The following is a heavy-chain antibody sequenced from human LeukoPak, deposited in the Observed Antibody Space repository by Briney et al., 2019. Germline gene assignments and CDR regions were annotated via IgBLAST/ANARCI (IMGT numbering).Heavy chain of an antibody. Sequence: SVKVSCKASGGTFNSYTITWVRQAPGQGLEWMGGFIPVFGTANYAQKFQGRVTITTDESTNTAYMELSSLRSEDTAVYYCARERVAYCSSITCYGGLEYWGQGTLVTVSS. CDR1: GGTFNSYT. V-gene: IGHV1-69*05. CDR3: ARERVAYCSSITCYGGLEY. J-gene: IGHJ4*02. CDR2: FIPVFGTA. D-gene: IGHD2-2*01.